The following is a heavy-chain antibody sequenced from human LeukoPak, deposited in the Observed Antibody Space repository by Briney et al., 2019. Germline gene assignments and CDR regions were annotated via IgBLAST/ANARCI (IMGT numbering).Heavy chain of an antibody. D-gene: IGHD6-13*01. J-gene: IGHJ4*02. CDR3: ARDLTGIAAAGYFDY. Sequence: PSETLSLTCTVSGYSISSGYYWGWIRQPPGKGLEWIGSIYHSGSTYYNPSLKSRVTISVDTSKNQFSLKLSSVTAADTAVYYCARDLTGIAAAGYFDYWGQGTLVTVSS. CDR1: GYSISSGYY. V-gene: IGHV4-38-2*02. CDR2: IYHSGST.